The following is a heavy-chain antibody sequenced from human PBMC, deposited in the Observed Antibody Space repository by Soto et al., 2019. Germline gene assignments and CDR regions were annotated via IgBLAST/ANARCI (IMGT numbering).Heavy chain of an antibody. D-gene: IGHD3-3*01. CDR2: IYPGDSDT. CDR1: GYSFTSYW. V-gene: IGHV5-51*01. Sequence: PGESLRTSCKGSGYSFTSYWIVWVLQMPGKGLEWTGIIYPGDSDTRYSPSFQGQVTISADKSISTAYLQWSSLKASDTAMYYCARHSRDFWSGWGPGDYWGQGTMVTVSS. CDR3: ARHSRDFWSGWGPGDY. J-gene: IGHJ4*02.